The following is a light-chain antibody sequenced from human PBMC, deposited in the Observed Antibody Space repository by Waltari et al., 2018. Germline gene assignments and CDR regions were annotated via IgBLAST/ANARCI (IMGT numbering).Light chain of an antibody. CDR3: MQGTHWPYT. V-gene: IGKV2-30*01. Sequence: DVVMTQSPLSLPVTLGQPAPISCTSSQSIVYIDGNIYLNWIQQRPGKPPRRLINKVSTRDSGVPDRFSGSGSGTDFTLKISSVEAEDVGVYYCMQGTHWPYTFGQGTKLEIK. J-gene: IGKJ2*01. CDR1: QSIVYIDGNIY. CDR2: KVS.